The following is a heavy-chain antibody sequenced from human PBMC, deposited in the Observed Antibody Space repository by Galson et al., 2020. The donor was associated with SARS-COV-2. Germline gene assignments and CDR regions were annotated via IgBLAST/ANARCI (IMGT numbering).Heavy chain of an antibody. CDR2: ISYDGSNK. CDR3: ARPESGSYYSPFDY. J-gene: IGHJ4*02. V-gene: IGHV3-30*04. CDR1: GFTFSSYA. D-gene: IGHD1-26*01. Sequence: GGSLRLSCAASGFTFSSYAMHWVRQAPGKGLEWVAVISYDGSNKYYADSVKGRFTISRDNSKNTLYLQMNSLRAEDTAGYYCARPESGSYYSPFDYWGQGTLVTVSS.